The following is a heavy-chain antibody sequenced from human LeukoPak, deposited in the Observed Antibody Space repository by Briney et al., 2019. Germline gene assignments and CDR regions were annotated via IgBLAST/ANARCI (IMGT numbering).Heavy chain of an antibody. CDR1: GFTFSSYS. CDR2: ISSSSSYI. V-gene: IGHV3-21*01. CDR3: ARMGYSGYDPSGDAFDI. D-gene: IGHD5-12*01. Sequence: GGALRLSCAASGFTFSSYSMNWVRQAPGKGLEWVASISSSSSYIYYADSVKGRFTLSRDNAKNSLYLQMNSLRAEDTAVYYCARMGYSGYDPSGDAFDIWGQGTMVTVSS. J-gene: IGHJ3*02.